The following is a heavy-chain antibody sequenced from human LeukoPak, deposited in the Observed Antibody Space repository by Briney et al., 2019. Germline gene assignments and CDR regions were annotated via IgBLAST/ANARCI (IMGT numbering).Heavy chain of an antibody. V-gene: IGHV1-2*02. J-gene: IGHJ3*02. D-gene: IGHD5-24*01. CDR1: GYTFTDYY. Sequence: ASVKVSCKASGYTFTDYYIHWVRQAPGEGLEWMGWINPNRGVADYSQKFQDRVTMTSDTSARTVYMELSSLRSDDTAVYYCARIRDGYNDAYDIWGQGTLVTVTS. CDR3: ARIRDGYNDAYDI. CDR2: INPNRGVA.